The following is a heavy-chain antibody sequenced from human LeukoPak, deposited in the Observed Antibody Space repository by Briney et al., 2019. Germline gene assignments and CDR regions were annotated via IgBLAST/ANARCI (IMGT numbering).Heavy chain of an antibody. CDR2: IYYSGST. CDR1: GGSISSYY. CDR3: ARDPSGYFNY. J-gene: IGHJ4*02. Sequence: SETLSLTCTVSGGSISSYYWSWIRQPPGKGLEWIGYIYYSGSTNHNPSLKRRVTISVDTSKNQFSLKLSSVTAADTAVYYCARDPSGYFNYWGQGTLVTVSS. V-gene: IGHV4-59*01. D-gene: IGHD3-22*01.